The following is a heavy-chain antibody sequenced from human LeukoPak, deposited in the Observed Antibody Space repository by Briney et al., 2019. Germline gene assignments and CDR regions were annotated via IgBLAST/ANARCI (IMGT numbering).Heavy chain of an antibody. CDR3: AREGSSGGPGYFDY. D-gene: IGHD6-19*01. V-gene: IGHV3-7*01. Sequence: GGSLRLSCAASGFTFSSYWMTWVRQAPGKGLEGVANIKQDGSEKYYVDSVKGRFTISRDNGKNSLYLQMNSLRADDTAVYYCAREGSSGGPGYFDYWGQGTLVTVSS. CDR2: IKQDGSEK. CDR1: GFTFSSYW. J-gene: IGHJ4*02.